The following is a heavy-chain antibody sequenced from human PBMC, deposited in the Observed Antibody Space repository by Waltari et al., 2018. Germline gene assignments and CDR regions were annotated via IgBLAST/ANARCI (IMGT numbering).Heavy chain of an antibody. CDR1: GFTFSSYS. CDR3: AREGNGYYYDSSGYYTARDFDY. J-gene: IGHJ4*02. CDR2: ISSSSSTI. D-gene: IGHD3-22*01. Sequence: EVQLVESGGGLVQPGGSLRLSCAASGFTFSSYSMNWVRQAPGQGLAGVSYISSSSSTIYYADSVKGRFTISRDNAKNSLYLQMNSLRAEDTAVYYCAREGNGYYYDSSGYYTARDFDYWGQGTLVTVSS. V-gene: IGHV3-48*01.